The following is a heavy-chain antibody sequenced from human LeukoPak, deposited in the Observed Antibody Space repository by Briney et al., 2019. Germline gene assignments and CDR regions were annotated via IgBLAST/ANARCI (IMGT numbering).Heavy chain of an antibody. Sequence: GRSLRLSCAASGFTFDDYAMHWVRQAPGKGLEWVSGISWNSGSIGYADSVKGRFTISRDNAKNSLYLQMNSLRAEDTALYYCAKDSSSSWRDFDYWGQGTLVTVSS. V-gene: IGHV3-9*01. CDR1: GFTFDDYA. CDR3: AKDSSSSWRDFDY. CDR2: ISWNSGSI. D-gene: IGHD6-13*01. J-gene: IGHJ4*02.